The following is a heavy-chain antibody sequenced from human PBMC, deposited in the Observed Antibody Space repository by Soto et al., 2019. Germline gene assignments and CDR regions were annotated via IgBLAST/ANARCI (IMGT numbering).Heavy chain of an antibody. J-gene: IGHJ4*02. CDR2: TYYRSNWRH. Sequence: PSQTLSLTCAISGDSVSSNTAAWNWIRSSPSRGLEWLGRTYYRSNWRHDYAVSVKSRITVNPGTSKNHLSLQLNSVTPDDTAVYYCARGVAGSGFDLWGQGTLVTVSS. V-gene: IGHV6-1*01. CDR1: GDSVSSNTAA. CDR3: ARGVAGSGFDL. D-gene: IGHD6-19*01.